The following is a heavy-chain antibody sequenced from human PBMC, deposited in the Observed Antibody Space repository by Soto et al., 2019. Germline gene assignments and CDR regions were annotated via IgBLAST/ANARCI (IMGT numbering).Heavy chain of an antibody. D-gene: IGHD6-19*01. V-gene: IGHV1-69*13. J-gene: IGHJ4*02. Sequence: GASVKVSCKASGGTFSSYAISWVRQAPGQGLEWMGGIIPIFGTANYAQKFQGRVTITADESTSTAYMELSSLRSEDTAVYYCARDGAVAGPASLYYFDYWGQGTLVTVSS. CDR2: IIPIFGTA. CDR1: GGTFSSYA. CDR3: ARDGAVAGPASLYYFDY.